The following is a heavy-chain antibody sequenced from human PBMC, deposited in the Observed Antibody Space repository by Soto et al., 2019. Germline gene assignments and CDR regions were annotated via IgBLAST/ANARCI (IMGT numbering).Heavy chain of an antibody. D-gene: IGHD3-10*01. CDR3: AGSVY. CDR2: IKQDGSEK. Sequence: EVQLVESGGGLVQPGGSLRLSCAASGFTLTSYWMKWVRQAPGKGLEWVANIKQDGSEKYYVDSVKGRFTISRDNAKNSLYLQMNSLRAEDKGVYYCAGSVYWGPGTLVTGSS. J-gene: IGHJ4*02. V-gene: IGHV3-7*01. CDR1: GFTLTSYW.